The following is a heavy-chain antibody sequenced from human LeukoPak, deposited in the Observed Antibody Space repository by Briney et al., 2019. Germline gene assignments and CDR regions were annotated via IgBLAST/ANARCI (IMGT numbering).Heavy chain of an antibody. J-gene: IGHJ5*02. CDR2: INHSGST. CDR1: GGSISSSSYY. Sequence: PSETLSLTCTVSGGSISSSSYYWGWIRQPPGKGLEWIGEINHSGSTNYNPSLKSRVTISVDTSKNQFSLKLSSVTAADTAVYYCARGAPNWFDPWGQGTLVTVSS. V-gene: IGHV4-39*07. D-gene: IGHD3-16*01. CDR3: ARGAPNWFDP.